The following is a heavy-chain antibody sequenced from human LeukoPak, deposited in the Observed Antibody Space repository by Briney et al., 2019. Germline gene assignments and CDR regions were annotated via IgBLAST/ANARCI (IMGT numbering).Heavy chain of an antibody. Sequence: GGSLRLSCAASGFTFSSYWMSWVRQAPGKGLEWVVNIKQDGSEKNYVDSGKGRFTISRDNAKNSLYLQMNSLRAEDTAVYYCARGRYGNFDYWGQGTLVTVSS. V-gene: IGHV3-7*01. J-gene: IGHJ4*02. CDR3: ARGRYGNFDY. CDR2: IKQDGSEK. CDR1: GFTFSSYW. D-gene: IGHD4-17*01.